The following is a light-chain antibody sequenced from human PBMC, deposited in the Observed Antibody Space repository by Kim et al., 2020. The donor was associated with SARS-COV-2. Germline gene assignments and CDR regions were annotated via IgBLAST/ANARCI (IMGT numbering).Light chain of an antibody. Sequence: EIVMTQSPATLSVSPGERATLSCRASQSVSSNLAWYQQKPGQAPRLLIYGASTRATGIPARFSGSGSGTEFTLTISSLQSEDFAVYYCQQYNNWPGYTFGQRTKLE. CDR3: QQYNNWPGYT. CDR2: GAS. CDR1: QSVSSN. J-gene: IGKJ2*01. V-gene: IGKV3-15*01.